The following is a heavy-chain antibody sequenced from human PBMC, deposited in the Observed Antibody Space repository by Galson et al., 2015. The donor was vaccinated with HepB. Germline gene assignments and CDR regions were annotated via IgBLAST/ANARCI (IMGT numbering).Heavy chain of an antibody. Sequence: PALVKPTQTLTLTCTFSGFSLSTSGMCVSWIRQPPGKALEWLALIDWDDDKYYTTSLKTRLTISKDTSKNQVVLTMTNMDPVDTATYYCARSLYSSSSGGVDYWGQGTLVTVSS. CDR2: IDWDDDK. D-gene: IGHD6-6*01. J-gene: IGHJ4*02. CDR1: GFSLSTSGMC. V-gene: IGHV2-70*01. CDR3: ARSLYSSSSGGVDY.